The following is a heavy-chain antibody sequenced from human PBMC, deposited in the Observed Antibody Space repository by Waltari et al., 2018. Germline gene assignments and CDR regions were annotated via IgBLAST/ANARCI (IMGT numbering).Heavy chain of an antibody. CDR3: AKDPAGTYYFEY. CDR1: EFTFSSYA. J-gene: IGHJ4*02. CDR2: MSGSGGNT. V-gene: IGHV3-23*01. D-gene: IGHD6-19*01. Sequence: EVQLLESGGGLVQPGGSLRLSCAASEFTFSSYAMNWVRQAPGKGWEWVSTMSGSGGNTYYADSGKGRFTISRDNSKNTLYLQRNSLRAEDTAVYYCAKDPAGTYYFEYWGQGTLVTVSS.